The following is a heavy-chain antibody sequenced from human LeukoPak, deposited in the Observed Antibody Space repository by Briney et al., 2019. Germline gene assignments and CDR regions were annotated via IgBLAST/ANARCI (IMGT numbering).Heavy chain of an antibody. V-gene: IGHV4-30-2*06. CDR1: GGSISSSSYS. D-gene: IGHD3-16*01. CDR3: VRAHSSGFDH. CDR2: IYDSGTT. Sequence: SETLSLTCTVSGGSISSSSYSWSWIRQSPGKGLEWIGYIYDSGTTYYNPSLMSRVTISVDRSKNQISLKLSSVTAADTAVYYCVRAHSSGFDHWGQGTLVTVSS. J-gene: IGHJ4*02.